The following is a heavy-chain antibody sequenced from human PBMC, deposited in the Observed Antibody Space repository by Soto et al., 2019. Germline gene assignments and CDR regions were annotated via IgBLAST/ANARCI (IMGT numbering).Heavy chain of an antibody. J-gene: IGHJ4*02. CDR1: GYPFTSYY. CDR2: INPSGGST. Sequence: QVQLVQSGAEVKKPGASVKVSCKASGYPFTSYYMHWVRQAPGQGLELMGIINPSGGSTSSAQKCQGRVTMSRNTSTSTVCMELISLRSGDTAVYYCARENELVWWEANGVIDYWGQGTLVTVSA. V-gene: IGHV1-46*01. CDR3: ARENELVWWEANGVIDY. D-gene: IGHD2-21*01.